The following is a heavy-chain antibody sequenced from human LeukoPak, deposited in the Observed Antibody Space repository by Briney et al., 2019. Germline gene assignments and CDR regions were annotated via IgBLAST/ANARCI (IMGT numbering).Heavy chain of an antibody. D-gene: IGHD4-23*01. CDR1: GYTFTDYY. Sequence: ASVKVSCKASGYTFTDYYMHWVRQAPGQGLEWMGWLNPNSGGTNYAQKFQGRVTMTRDTSITTAYMELSRLRSDDTAVYYCARGSAVVGGGGPLFDYWGQGTLVTVSS. CDR3: ARGSAVVGGGGPLFDY. V-gene: IGHV1-2*02. J-gene: IGHJ4*02. CDR2: LNPNSGGT.